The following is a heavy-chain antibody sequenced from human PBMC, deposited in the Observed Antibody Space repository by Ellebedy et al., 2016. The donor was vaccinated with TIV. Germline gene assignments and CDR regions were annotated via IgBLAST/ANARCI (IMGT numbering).Heavy chain of an antibody. V-gene: IGHV3-48*04. Sequence: PGGSLRLSCAASGFTFSSYSMNWVRQAPGKGLEWVSFISSGSITIYYADSVKGRFTISRDNAKNLLYLQMNSLRAEDTAVYYCAPNTVTTGYWGQGTLVTVSS. CDR3: APNTVTTGY. CDR2: ISSGSITI. CDR1: GFTFSSYS. J-gene: IGHJ4*02. D-gene: IGHD4-17*01.